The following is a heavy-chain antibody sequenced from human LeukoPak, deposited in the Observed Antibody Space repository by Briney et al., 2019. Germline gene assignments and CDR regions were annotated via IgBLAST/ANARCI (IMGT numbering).Heavy chain of an antibody. Sequence: GGSLRLSCAASGFTFSSFPMSWVRQAPGKGLQWVSGITGRGGNTYYADSVKGRFTISRDNGKNTLYLQMNSLRAEDTAMYYCATYRGYPVDYWGQGTLVTVSS. J-gene: IGHJ4*02. D-gene: IGHD1-1*01. CDR2: ITGRGGNT. CDR3: ATYRGYPVDY. V-gene: IGHV3-23*01. CDR1: GFTFSSFP.